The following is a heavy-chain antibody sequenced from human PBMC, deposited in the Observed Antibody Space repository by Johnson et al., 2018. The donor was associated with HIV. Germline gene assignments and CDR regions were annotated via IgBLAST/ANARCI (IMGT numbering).Heavy chain of an antibody. CDR3: ARACRDGYTCDAFDI. CDR2: IGTTGDT. J-gene: IGHJ3*02. V-gene: IGHV3-13*01. D-gene: IGHD5-24*01. Sequence: EVQLLESGGGVVQPGRSLRLSCAASGFTFSNYDMHWVRQVTGKGLKWVSSIGTTGDTYYPGSVKGRFTISRENAKNSLYLQLNNLRAGDTALYYCARACRDGYTCDAFDIWGQGTMVTVSS. CDR1: GFTFSNYD.